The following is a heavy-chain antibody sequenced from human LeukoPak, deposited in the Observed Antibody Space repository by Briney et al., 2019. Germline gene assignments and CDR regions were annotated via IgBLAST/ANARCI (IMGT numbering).Heavy chain of an antibody. CDR2: IYPGDSDT. D-gene: IGHD2-2*01. CDR3: ARQHCSSTSCFGYFDY. CDR1: GYSFTSYW. V-gene: IGHV5-51*01. J-gene: IGHJ4*02. Sequence: GKSLKISCKGSGYSFTSYWIGWVRQMPGKGLEWMGIIYPGDSDTRYSPSFQGQVTISADKSISTAYLQWSSLKASDTAMYYCARQHCSSTSCFGYFDYWGQGTLVTVSS.